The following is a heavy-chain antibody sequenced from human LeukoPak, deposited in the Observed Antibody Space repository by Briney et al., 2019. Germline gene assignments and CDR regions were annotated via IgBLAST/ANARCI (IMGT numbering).Heavy chain of an antibody. CDR3: ARGAAAADH. Sequence: PWGSLTLSCAASGFTFSDYSMNWVRQAPGKGLEWVSYISTSSSIVYYADSVKGRFTISRDNAKKSLYLQMNSLRDDDTGVYYCARGAAAADHWGQGTLVTVSS. V-gene: IGHV3-48*02. D-gene: IGHD6-13*01. J-gene: IGHJ4*02. CDR1: GFTFSDYS. CDR2: ISTSSSIV.